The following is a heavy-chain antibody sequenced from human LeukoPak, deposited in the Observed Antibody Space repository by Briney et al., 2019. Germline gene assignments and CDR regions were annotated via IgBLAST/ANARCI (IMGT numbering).Heavy chain of an antibody. CDR3: AKYRKVRPTEALDY. CDR1: GFTFSSYA. J-gene: IGHJ4*02. Sequence: GSLRLSCAASGFTFSSYAMSWVRPAPGKGLEWVSAISGSDGDTYYADSVKGRFTISRDNSKNTLYLQMNSLRAEETAVYYCAKYRKVRPTEALDYWGQGTLVTVSS. D-gene: IGHD1-14*01. V-gene: IGHV3-23*01. CDR2: ISGSDGDT.